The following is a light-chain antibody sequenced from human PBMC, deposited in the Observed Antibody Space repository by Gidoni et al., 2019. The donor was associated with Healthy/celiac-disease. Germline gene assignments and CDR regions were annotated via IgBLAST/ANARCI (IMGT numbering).Light chain of an antibody. J-gene: IGKJ1*01. Sequence: EIVLTQSPATLSLSPGERATLSCRASQSVSSYLAWYQQKPGQAPRLLSYDASNRATGIPARFSGRGSGTDFTLTISSLEPEDFAVYYCQQRSNWPPWTFGQGTKVEIK. V-gene: IGKV3-11*01. CDR2: DAS. CDR3: QQRSNWPPWT. CDR1: QSVSSY.